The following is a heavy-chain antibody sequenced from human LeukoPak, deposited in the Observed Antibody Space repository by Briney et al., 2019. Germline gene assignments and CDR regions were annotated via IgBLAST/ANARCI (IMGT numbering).Heavy chain of an antibody. D-gene: IGHD5-18*01. J-gene: IGHJ6*02. CDR2: IYTSGST. V-gene: IGHV4-4*07. Sequence: SETLSLTCTVSGGSISSYYWSWIRQPAGKGLEWIGRIYTSGSTNYNPSLKSRVTMSVDTSENQFSLKLSSVTAADTAVYYCARDLIDTAMANHGMDVWGQGTTVTVSS. CDR3: ARDLIDTAMANHGMDV. CDR1: GGSISSYY.